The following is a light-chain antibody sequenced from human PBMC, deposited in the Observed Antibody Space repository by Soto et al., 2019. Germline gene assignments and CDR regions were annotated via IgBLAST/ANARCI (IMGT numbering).Light chain of an antibody. J-gene: IGKJ1*01. CDR3: HQHLSTRSWT. CDR1: QSISSY. V-gene: IGKV1-39*01. CDR2: AAS. Sequence: DIQMTQSPSSLSASVGDRVTITCRASQSISSYLNWYQHKPGKAPKLLIYAASSLQSGVPTRFSGSGSGADFTPTISTRKPEDFSTYYCHQHLSTRSWTFGQGTKVEIK.